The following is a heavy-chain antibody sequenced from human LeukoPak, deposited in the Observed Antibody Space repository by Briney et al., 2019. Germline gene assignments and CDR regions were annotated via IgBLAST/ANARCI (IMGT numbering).Heavy chain of an antibody. D-gene: IGHD6-19*01. Sequence: GGSLRPSCQASGSTFSTFAMGWVRQAPGKGREWGSAISGRGGSTYCADSVKGRFTISRDNSKNALYLQMNRLRDEDTTVYYCAKTTEQWLVPYYFDYWGQGTLVTVSS. CDR3: AKTTEQWLVPYYFDY. V-gene: IGHV3-23*01. CDR1: GSTFSTFA. CDR2: ISGRGGST. J-gene: IGHJ4*02.